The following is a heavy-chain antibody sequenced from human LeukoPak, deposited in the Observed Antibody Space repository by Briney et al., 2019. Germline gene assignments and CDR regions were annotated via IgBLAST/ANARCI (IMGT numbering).Heavy chain of an antibody. CDR2: ISAYNGNT. J-gene: IGHJ4*02. Sequence: PMASVKVSCKASGYTFTSYGISWVRQAPGQGLGWMGWISAYNGNTNYAQKLQGRVTMTTDTSTSTAYMELRSLRSDDTAVYYCARDFPYYDFWSGYYPLDYWGQGTLVTVSS. CDR3: ARDFPYYDFWSGYYPLDY. V-gene: IGHV1-18*01. D-gene: IGHD3-3*01. CDR1: GYTFTSYG.